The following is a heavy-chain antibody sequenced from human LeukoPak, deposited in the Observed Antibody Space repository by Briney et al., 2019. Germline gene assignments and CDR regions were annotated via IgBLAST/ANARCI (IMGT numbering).Heavy chain of an antibody. CDR1: GFTFSSYS. CDR3: ARANWGGNWFDP. CDR2: ISSSSSYI. J-gene: IGHJ5*02. V-gene: IGHV3-21*01. Sequence: GGSLRLSCAASGFTFSSYSMNWVRQAPGKGLEWVSSISSSSSYIYYADSVKGRFTISRDNAKNSLYLQMNSLRAEDTAVYYCARANWGGNWFDPWGQGTLVTVSS. D-gene: IGHD7-27*01.